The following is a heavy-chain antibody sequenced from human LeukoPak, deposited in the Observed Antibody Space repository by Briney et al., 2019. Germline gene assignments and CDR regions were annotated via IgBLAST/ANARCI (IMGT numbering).Heavy chain of an antibody. CDR1: GFTASSDY. D-gene: IGHD1-1*01. CDR3: AAEKPGTGTFLDY. Sequence: GGSLRLSCVASGFTASSDYMSWVRQAPGKGLEWVSVIYSGGSTDYADSVRGRFTISRDKSNNTLYLQMNSLRAEDTAVYFCAAEKPGTGTFLDYWGPGALVTVSS. J-gene: IGHJ4*02. V-gene: IGHV3-53*01. CDR2: IYSGGST.